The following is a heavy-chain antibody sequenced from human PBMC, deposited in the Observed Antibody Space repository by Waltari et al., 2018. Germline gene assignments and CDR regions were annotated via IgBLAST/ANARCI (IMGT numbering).Heavy chain of an antibody. V-gene: IGHV4-34*01. D-gene: IGHD2-2*02. CDR2: INHSGST. J-gene: IGHJ6*01. CDR1: GGSFSGYS. Sequence: QVQLQQWGAGLLKPSETLSLTCAVYGGSFSGYSWSWIRQPPGKGLEWIGEINHSGSTNYNPSLKSRVTISVDTSKNQFSLKLSSVTAADTAVYYCARGSVVPAAIDYYYYGMDVWGQGTTVTVSS. CDR3: ARGSVVPAAIDYYYYGMDV.